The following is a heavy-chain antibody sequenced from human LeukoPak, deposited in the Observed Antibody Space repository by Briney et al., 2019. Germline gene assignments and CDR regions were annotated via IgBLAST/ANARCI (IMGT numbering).Heavy chain of an antibody. V-gene: IGHV3-23*01. CDR1: GFTFSTYA. J-gene: IGHJ4*02. D-gene: IGHD2-2*02. CDR3: AKEGCSSTSCYINY. Sequence: GGSLRLSCAASGFTFSTYAMSWVRQAPGKGLEWVSSISANGDSSYYADSVKGRLTISRDNSKNTLYLQMDNLRAEDTAVYHCAKEGCSSTSCYINYWGQGTLVTVSS. CDR2: ISANGDSS.